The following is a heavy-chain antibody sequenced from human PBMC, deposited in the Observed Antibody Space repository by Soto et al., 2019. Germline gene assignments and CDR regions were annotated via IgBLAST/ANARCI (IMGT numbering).Heavy chain of an antibody. V-gene: IGHV3-33*01. CDR1: GFTFSSYG. J-gene: IGHJ4*02. Sequence: QVQLVESGGGVVQPGRSLRLSCAASGFTFSSYGMHWVRQAPGKGLEWVAVIWYDGSNKYYADSVKGRFTISRDNSKNTLYLQMNSLRAEDTAVYYCARALCDPTSYYGDSPFAYWGQGTLVTVSS. D-gene: IGHD4-17*01. CDR2: IWYDGSNK. CDR3: ARALCDPTSYYGDSPFAY.